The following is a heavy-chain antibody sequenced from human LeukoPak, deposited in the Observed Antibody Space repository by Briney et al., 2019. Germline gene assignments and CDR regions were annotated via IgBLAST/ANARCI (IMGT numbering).Heavy chain of an antibody. CDR2: ISSSSSYI. Sequence: GGSLRLSCAASGFTFSSYSMNWVRQAPGKGLEWVSSISSSSSYIYYADSVKGRFTISRDNAKNSLYLQRNSLRAEDTAVYYCARDLTVAGTPNWFDPWGQGTLVTVSS. D-gene: IGHD6-19*01. CDR1: GFTFSSYS. CDR3: ARDLTVAGTPNWFDP. J-gene: IGHJ5*02. V-gene: IGHV3-21*01.